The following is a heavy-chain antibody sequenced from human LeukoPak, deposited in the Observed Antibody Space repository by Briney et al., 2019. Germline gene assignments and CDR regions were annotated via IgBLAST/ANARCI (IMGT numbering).Heavy chain of an antibody. CDR2: ISAYNGNT. V-gene: IGHV1-18*04. D-gene: IGHD2-15*01. J-gene: IGHJ6*03. Sequence: ASVKVSCKASGYTFTGCYMHWVRQAPGQGLEWMGWISAYNGNTNYAQKLQGRVTMTTDTSTSTAYMELRSLRSDDAAVYYCARRVAASDYYYYYMDVWGKGTTVTVSS. CDR1: GYTFTGCY. CDR3: ARRVAASDYYYYYMDV.